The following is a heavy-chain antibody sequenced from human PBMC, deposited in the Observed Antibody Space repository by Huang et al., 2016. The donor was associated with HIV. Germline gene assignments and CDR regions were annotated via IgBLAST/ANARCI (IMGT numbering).Heavy chain of an antibody. J-gene: IGHJ4*02. CDR1: GYTFTTYY. CDR2: INPTGGTT. D-gene: IGHD6-19*01. V-gene: IGHV1-46*01. Sequence: QVQLVQSGAEVKKPGASVKLSCKTSGYTFTTYYIHWVRQAPGQGIEWMGVINPTGGTTAYAQNFQGRLTMTRDMAASTVQLELRGLRSEDTAIYYCARGYSNGWYGVLEYWGQGTLVAVSS. CDR3: ARGYSNGWYGVLEY.